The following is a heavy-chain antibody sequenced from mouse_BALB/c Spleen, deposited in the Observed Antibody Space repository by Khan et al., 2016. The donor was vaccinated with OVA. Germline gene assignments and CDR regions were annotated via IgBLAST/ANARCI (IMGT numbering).Heavy chain of an antibody. J-gene: IGHJ2*01. CDR2: IWSGGIT. V-gene: IGHV2-2*02. CDR3: ARNRNGYFDS. Sequence: QVQLQQSGPGLVQPSQSLSITCTVGGFSLTNYGVHWVRQSPGKGLEWLGVIWSGGITDYNATFISRLSISKDNSKGQVFFKMNSLQPNDTAIYYCARNRNGYFDSWGQGSTLTVSS. CDR1: GFSLTNYG.